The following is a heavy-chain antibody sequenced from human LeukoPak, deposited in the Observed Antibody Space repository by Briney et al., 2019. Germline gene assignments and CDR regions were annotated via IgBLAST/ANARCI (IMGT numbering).Heavy chain of an antibody. D-gene: IGHD2-2*01. CDR1: GGPISSYY. Sequence: KASETLSLTCTVSGGPISSYYWSWIRQPPGKGLEWIGYIYYSGRTNYNPSLKSGVAIAVVSTKNQFSLKLSSVTAAGTAVYYCARAPDCSSTSCYGSYFDYWGQGTLVTVSS. CDR2: IYYSGRT. V-gene: IGHV4-59*01. CDR3: ARAPDCSSTSCYGSYFDY. J-gene: IGHJ4*02.